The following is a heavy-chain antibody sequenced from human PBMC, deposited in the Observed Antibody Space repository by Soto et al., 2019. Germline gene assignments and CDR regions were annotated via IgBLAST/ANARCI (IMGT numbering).Heavy chain of an antibody. J-gene: IGHJ4*02. D-gene: IGHD2-15*01. CDR3: ARLEIEYCSGDSCYSYAEAPDV. CDR1: GVSISSFY. Sequence: QVQLQESGPGLVRPSETLSLTCTVSGVSISSFYWSWIRQPPGKGLEWIGYFYYSGRTTYNTSPRSRLTFPAYTSKTQFSLSFSCGTAADPAVYSYARLEIEYCSGDSCYSYAEAPDVWGQGTLVPVSS. CDR2: FYYSGRT. V-gene: IGHV4-59*08.